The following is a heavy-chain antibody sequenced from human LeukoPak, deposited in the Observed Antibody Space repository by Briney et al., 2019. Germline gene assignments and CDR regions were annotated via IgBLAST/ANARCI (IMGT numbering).Heavy chain of an antibody. D-gene: IGHD1-7*01. CDR1: GGSFSGYY. J-gene: IGHJ4*02. CDR2: INHSGST. V-gene: IGHV4-34*01. CDR3: ARPSGTTPFKRFDY. Sequence: SETLSLTCAVYGGSFSGYYWSWIRQPPGKGLEWIGEINHSGSTNYNPSLKSRVTISVDTSKNQFSLKVSSVTAADTAVYYCARPSGTTPFKRFDYWGQGALVTVSS.